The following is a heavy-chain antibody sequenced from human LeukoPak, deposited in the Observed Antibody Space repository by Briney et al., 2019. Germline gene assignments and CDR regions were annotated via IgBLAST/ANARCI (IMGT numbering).Heavy chain of an antibody. CDR3: ARFSGMWELLEGFDY. D-gene: IGHD1-26*01. Sequence: ASVMVSCKASGYTFTSYGISWVRQAPGQGLEWMGWISAYNGNTNYAQKLQGRVTMTTDTSTSTAYMELRSLRSDDTAVYYCARFSGMWELLEGFDYWGQGTLVTVSS. V-gene: IGHV1-18*01. CDR1: GYTFTSYG. J-gene: IGHJ4*02. CDR2: ISAYNGNT.